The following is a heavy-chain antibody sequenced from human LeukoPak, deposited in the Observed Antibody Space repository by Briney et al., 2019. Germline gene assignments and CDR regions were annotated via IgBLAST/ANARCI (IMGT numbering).Heavy chain of an antibody. Sequence: PGGSLRLSCATSGFTVSSNYMSRGRQAPGKGQEWVSVISSGGSTYYADSVKGRFTISRDNSKNTLYLQMNSLRAEDTAVYYCARSFYGSGSPFDYWGQGTLVTVSS. D-gene: IGHD3-10*01. CDR2: ISSGGST. CDR1: GFTVSSNY. J-gene: IGHJ4*02. V-gene: IGHV3-53*01. CDR3: ARSFYGSGSPFDY.